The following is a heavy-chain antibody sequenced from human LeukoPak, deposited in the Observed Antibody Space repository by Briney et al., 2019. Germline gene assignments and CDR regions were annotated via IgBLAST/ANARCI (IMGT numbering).Heavy chain of an antibody. J-gene: IGHJ4*02. D-gene: IGHD2-21*02. CDR2: ISSSSSYI. V-gene: IGHV3-21*05. CDR3: ARDYCGGDCYSLGY. Sequence: GGSLRLSCAASGFTFSSYEMNWVRQAPGKGLEWASYISSSSSYIYYADSVKGRFTISRDNAKNSLYLQMNSLRAEDTAVYYCARDYCGGDCYSLGYWGQGTLVTVSS. CDR1: GFTFSSYE.